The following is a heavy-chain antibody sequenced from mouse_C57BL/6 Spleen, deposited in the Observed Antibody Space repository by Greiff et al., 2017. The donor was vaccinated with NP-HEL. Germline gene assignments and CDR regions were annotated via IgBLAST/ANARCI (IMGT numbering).Heavy chain of an antibody. CDR2: IWSGGST. V-gene: IGHV2-2*01. CDR3: ARNEAFYRGYFDY. Sequence: VKLQESGPGLVQPSQSLSITCTVSGFSFTSYGVHWVRQSPGKGLEWLGVIWSGGSTDYNAAFISRLSISKDNSKSQVFFKMNSLQADDTAIYYCARNEAFYRGYFDYWGQGTTLTVSS. J-gene: IGHJ2*01. CDR1: GFSFTSYG. D-gene: IGHD2-12*01.